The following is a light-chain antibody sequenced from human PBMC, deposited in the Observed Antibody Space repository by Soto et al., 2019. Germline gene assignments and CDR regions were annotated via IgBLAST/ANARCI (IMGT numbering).Light chain of an antibody. CDR1: QSVSSGY. CDR2: DAS. V-gene: IGKV3-11*01. J-gene: IGKJ5*01. Sequence: ILLTQSPGTLSLSPGERATLSCRAIQSVSSGYLAWYQQKPGQAPRLLIYDASNRATGIPARFSGSGSGTDFTLTISSLEPEDFAVYYCQQRSDWPPITFCQGTLLAIK. CDR3: QQRSDWPPIT.